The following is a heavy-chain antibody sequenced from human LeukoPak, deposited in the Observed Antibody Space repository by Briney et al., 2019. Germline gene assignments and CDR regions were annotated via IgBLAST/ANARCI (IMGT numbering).Heavy chain of an antibody. J-gene: IGHJ4*02. CDR2: SNPNSGGT. CDR3: ARDDGAGKDY. V-gene: IGHV1-2*02. Sequence: GASVKVSCKASGYTFTGYYMHWVRQAPGQGLEWMGWSNPNSGGTNYAQKFQGRVTMTRDTSIDTAYMEVSRLKSDDTAVYYCARDDGAGKDYWGQGTLVTVSS. CDR1: GYTFTGYY. D-gene: IGHD6-13*01.